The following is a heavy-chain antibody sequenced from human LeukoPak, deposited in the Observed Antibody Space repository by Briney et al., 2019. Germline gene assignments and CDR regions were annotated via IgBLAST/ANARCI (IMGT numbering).Heavy chain of an antibody. J-gene: IGHJ5*02. CDR1: GGSFSGYY. V-gene: IGHV4-34*01. D-gene: IGHD6-6*01. CDR3: ARAHGTPASSKTWFDP. CDR2: LNHSGST. Sequence: PSETLSLTCAVYGGSFSGYYWNWIRQPPGKGLEWIGELNHSGSTNYNTSLKSRVTISVDTSKNQSSLKLSSVTAADTAVYYCARAHGTPASSKTWFDPCGQGTLVTVSS.